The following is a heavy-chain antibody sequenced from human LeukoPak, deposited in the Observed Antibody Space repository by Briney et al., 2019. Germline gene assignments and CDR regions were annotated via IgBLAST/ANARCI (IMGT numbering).Heavy chain of an antibody. D-gene: IGHD1-26*01. CDR1: GGSISSSGYY. Sequence: SETLSLTCTVSGGSISSSGYYWGWIRQPPGKGLEWIASIYYSGSTYYNPSLKSRVTISVDTSKNQLSLKLSSLTAADTAVYYCARHEYSGSYYRLSWFDPWGQGTLVTVSS. CDR2: IYYSGST. CDR3: ARHEYSGSYYRLSWFDP. J-gene: IGHJ5*02. V-gene: IGHV4-39*01.